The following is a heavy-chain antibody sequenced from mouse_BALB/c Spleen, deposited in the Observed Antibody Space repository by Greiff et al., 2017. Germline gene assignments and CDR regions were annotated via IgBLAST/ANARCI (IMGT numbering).Heavy chain of an antibody. CDR2: ISSGGST. D-gene: IGHD2-3*01. CDR3: AREGNLYDGYYDD. CDR1: GFTFSSYA. V-gene: IGHV5-6-5*01. J-gene: IGHJ2*01. Sequence: EVQGVESGGGLVKPGGSLKLSCAASGFTFSSYAMSWVRQTPEKRLEWVASISSGGSTYYPDSVKGRFTISRDNARNILYLQMSSLRSEDTAMYDCAREGNLYDGYYDDWGQGTTLTVSA.